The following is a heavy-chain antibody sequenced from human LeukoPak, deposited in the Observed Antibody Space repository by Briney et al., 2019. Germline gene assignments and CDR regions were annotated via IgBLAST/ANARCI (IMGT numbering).Heavy chain of an antibody. J-gene: IGHJ6*02. Sequence: GGSLRLSCAASGFTVSSNYMSWVRQAPGKGLEWVSVIYSGGSTYYADSVKGRFTISRDNAKNSLYLQMNSLRAEDTAVYYCAREDGRLRTDEYGMDVWGQGTTVTVSS. V-gene: IGHV3-66*01. CDR3: AREDGRLRTDEYGMDV. CDR2: IYSGGST. CDR1: GFTVSSNY. D-gene: IGHD1-14*01.